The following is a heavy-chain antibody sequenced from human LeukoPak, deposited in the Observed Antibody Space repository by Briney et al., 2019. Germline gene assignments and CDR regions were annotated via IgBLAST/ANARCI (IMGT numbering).Heavy chain of an antibody. D-gene: IGHD6-13*01. CDR2: IYSGGST. CDR3: ARDPSAVAINTYG. V-gene: IGHV3-66*01. CDR1: GFTVSNNY. J-gene: IGHJ4*02. Sequence: GGSLRLSCAASGFTVSNNYMNWVRQAPGKGLEWVSLIYSGGSTHYADSVKGRFTISRDSSRNTLYLQMNSLRVEDTAVYYCARDPSAVAINTYGWGQGTLVTVSS.